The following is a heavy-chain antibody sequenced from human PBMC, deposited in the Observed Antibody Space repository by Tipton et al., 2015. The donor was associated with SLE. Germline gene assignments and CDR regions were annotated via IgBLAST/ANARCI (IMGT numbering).Heavy chain of an antibody. CDR3: AYGSGTYSPDY. Sequence: GSLRLSCAASGFTFSNYGMQWVRQAPGKGLEWVAFIRYNGDTYYPDSVKGRFTISRDNSRNTIYLQMNVLRAEDTAVYYCAYGSGTYSPDYWGQGTLVTVSS. J-gene: IGHJ4*02. D-gene: IGHD3-10*01. V-gene: IGHV3-30*02. CDR1: GFTFSNYG. CDR2: IRYNGDT.